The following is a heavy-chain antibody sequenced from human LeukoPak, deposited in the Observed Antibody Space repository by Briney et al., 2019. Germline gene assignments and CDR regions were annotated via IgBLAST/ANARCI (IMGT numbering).Heavy chain of an antibody. V-gene: IGHV5-51*01. CDR1: GGTFSSCI. J-gene: IGHJ4*02. D-gene: IGHD2-2*01. Sequence: GEALKSFCWGAGGTFSSCISGWGRQMPGKGREGMGIIYPDDSETSYSPSFQGQLTISADNSISTPYPQWSSLRASDTAMYYCARLPAASAITGDYWGQGTLVTVSS. CDR2: IYPDDSET. CDR3: ARLPAASAITGDY.